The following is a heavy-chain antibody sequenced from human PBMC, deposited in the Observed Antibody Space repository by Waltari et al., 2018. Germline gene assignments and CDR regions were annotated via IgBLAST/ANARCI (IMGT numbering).Heavy chain of an antibody. D-gene: IGHD1-20*01. CDR1: GFSFSDFP. V-gene: IGHV3-23*01. J-gene: IGHJ4*02. CDR3: AKEHTVTGARPFDY. CDR2: ISGGGGNT. Sequence: EVHLLESGGVLTRPGGSLRLSCAASGFSFSDFPMSGVRQAPGKGMEWVSSISGGGGNTDYAASVEGRFIISRDNSKNTVSLEMTSLRAEDTAIYYCAKEHTVTGARPFDYWGRGTLVTVSS.